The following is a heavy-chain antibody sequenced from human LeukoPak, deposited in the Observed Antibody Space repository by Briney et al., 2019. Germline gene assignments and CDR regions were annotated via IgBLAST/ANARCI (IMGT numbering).Heavy chain of an antibody. D-gene: IGHD3-22*01. Sequence: SVKVSCKASGGTFSSYAISWVRQAPGQGLEWMGGIIPIFGTANYAQKFQGRVTITADESTSTAYMELSSLRSEDTAVYYCARKRGYYYDSSGSFDYWGQGTLVTVSS. V-gene: IGHV1-69*13. CDR2: IIPIFGTA. CDR3: ARKRGYYYDSSGSFDY. CDR1: GGTFSSYA. J-gene: IGHJ4*02.